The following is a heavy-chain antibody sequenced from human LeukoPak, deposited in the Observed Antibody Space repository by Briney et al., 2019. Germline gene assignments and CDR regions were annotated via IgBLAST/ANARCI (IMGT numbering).Heavy chain of an antibody. V-gene: IGHV3-74*01. Sequence: GESLRLSCAASGFTFSSYWMHWVRQAPGKGLVWVSRINSDGSSTSYAGSVKGRFTISRDNAKNTLYLQMNSLRAEDTAVYYCARSNYCSGGSCYSDWGQGTLVTVSS. CDR3: ARSNYCSGGSCYSD. CDR1: GFTFSSYW. J-gene: IGHJ4*02. D-gene: IGHD2-15*01. CDR2: INSDGSST.